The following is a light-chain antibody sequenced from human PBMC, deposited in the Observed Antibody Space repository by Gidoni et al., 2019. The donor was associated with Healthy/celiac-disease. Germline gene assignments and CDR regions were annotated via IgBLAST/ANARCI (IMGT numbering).Light chain of an antibody. CDR1: SSDVGGYNY. V-gene: IGLV2-8*01. CDR3: SSYAGSNNVV. CDR2: EVS. J-gene: IGLJ2*01. Sequence: QSALTQPPSASGSPGPSVPISCTGTSSDVGGYNYVSWYQQHPGKAPKLMIYEVSKRPPGVPDRFSGSKSGNTASLTVSGLQAEDEADYYCSSYAGSNNVVFGGGTKLTVL.